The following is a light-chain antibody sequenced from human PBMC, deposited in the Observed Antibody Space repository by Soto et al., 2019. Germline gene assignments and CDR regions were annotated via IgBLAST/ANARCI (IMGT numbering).Light chain of an antibody. J-gene: IGLJ2*01. CDR1: SSDIGAYNY. V-gene: IGLV2-14*01. Sequence: QSALTQPASVSGSPGQSITISCTGSSSDIGAYNYVSWYQQSPGKAPKLIIYEVSNRPSGISNRFSGSKSGNTASLTISGLQAEDEADYHCSSFTSTTILVFGGGTKLTVL. CDR2: EVS. CDR3: SSFTSTTILV.